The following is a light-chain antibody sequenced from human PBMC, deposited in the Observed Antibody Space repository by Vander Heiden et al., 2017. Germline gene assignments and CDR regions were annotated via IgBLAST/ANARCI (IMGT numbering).Light chain of an antibody. V-gene: IGLV1-51*02. CDR3: GTWDSSLSAAV. CDR1: RSNLGTNY. Sequence: QYVLPQPPSVSAAPGKKVTISCSGRRSNLGTNYVSWYQQLPGTAPKLLIYENNKRPSGIPDRFSGSRSGTSATLSITGLQTGDEADYYCGTWDSSLSAAVFGGGTQLTGL. CDR2: ENN. J-gene: IGLJ7*01.